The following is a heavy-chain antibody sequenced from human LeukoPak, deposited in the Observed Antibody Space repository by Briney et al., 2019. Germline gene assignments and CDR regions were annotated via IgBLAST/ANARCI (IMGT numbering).Heavy chain of an antibody. J-gene: IGHJ4*02. V-gene: IGHV3-73*01. Sequence: GGSLRLSCAASRFTFSGSPILWVRQASGKGLEWVGRIRSKADNYATAYAASVQGRCTISRDDSKNTAYLQLNSLKTEDTAVYYCTQSNYWGQGALVTVSS. CDR2: IRSKADNYAT. CDR3: TQSNY. CDR1: RFTFSGSP.